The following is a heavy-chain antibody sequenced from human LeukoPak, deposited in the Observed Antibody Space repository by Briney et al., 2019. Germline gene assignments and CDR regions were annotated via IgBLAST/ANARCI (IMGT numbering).Heavy chain of an antibody. CDR3: AKDIAPHIVVPTDY. V-gene: IGHV3-74*01. CDR2: INSDGSST. CDR1: GFTFSSYW. J-gene: IGHJ4*02. D-gene: IGHD2-21*01. Sequence: HGGSLRLSCAASGFTFSSYWMHWVRQAPGKGLVWVSRINSDGSSTSYADSVKGRFTISRDNAKNSLYLQMNSLRAEDTALYYCAKDIAPHIVVPTDYWGQGTLVTVSS.